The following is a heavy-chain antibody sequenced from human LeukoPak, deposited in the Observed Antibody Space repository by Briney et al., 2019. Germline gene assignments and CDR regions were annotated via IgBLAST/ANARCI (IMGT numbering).Heavy chain of an antibody. CDR2: IRSKKVFGGAI. V-gene: IGHV3-49*03. Sequence: GGSLRLSCKAFGFTFGDYGLSWFRQAPGKGLEWIGFIRSKKVFGGAIEYAASVKGRFTFSRDDSKSIAYLQMNDLRTDDTAVYYCTRDWWRLGFDYWGQGTLVTVSS. CDR1: GFTFGDYG. CDR3: TRDWWRLGFDY. J-gene: IGHJ4*02. D-gene: IGHD2-21*02.